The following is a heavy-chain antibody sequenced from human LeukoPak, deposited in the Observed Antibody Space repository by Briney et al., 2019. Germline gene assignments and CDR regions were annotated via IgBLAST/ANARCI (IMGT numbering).Heavy chain of an antibody. CDR2: IFYSGNA. J-gene: IGHJ6*02. Sequence: SETLSRTCTVSGGSMSSYCWRWIRQPPGKGLEWIGYIFYSGNANYNPSLRSRVTISVATSKTQFSLRLSSVTAADTAVYYSARRGRNGAGPLYYHYGMDVWGQGTTVTVSS. D-gene: IGHD3-10*01. CDR1: GGSMSSYC. CDR3: ARRGRNGAGPLYYHYGMDV. V-gene: IGHV4-59*08.